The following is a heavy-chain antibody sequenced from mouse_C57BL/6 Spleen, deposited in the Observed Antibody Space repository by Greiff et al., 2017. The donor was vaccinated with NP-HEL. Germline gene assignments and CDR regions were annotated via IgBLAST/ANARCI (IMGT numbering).Heavy chain of an antibody. J-gene: IGHJ4*01. CDR3: ARRAYDYDPYAMDY. Sequence: VQLQQSGAELVMPGASVKLSCKASGYTFTSYWMHWVKQRPGQGLEWIGEIDPSDSYTNYNQKFKGKSTLTVDKSSSTAYMQLSNLTSEDSAVYYCARRAYDYDPYAMDYWGQGTSVTVSS. V-gene: IGHV1-69*01. CDR1: GYTFTSYW. D-gene: IGHD2-4*01. CDR2: IDPSDSYT.